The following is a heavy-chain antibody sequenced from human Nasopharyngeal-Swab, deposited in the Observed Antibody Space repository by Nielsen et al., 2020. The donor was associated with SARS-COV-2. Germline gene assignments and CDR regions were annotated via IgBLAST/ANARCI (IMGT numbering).Heavy chain of an antibody. J-gene: IGHJ4*02. V-gene: IGHV3-64*02. CDR3: ATAYVYD. Sequence: GESLKISCAASGFTFTTYDMHWFRQAPGKGLEYVSAITPHGDITFYADAVKGRFTISRDNSKNTLYLQMNSLRAEDTAVYYCATAYVYDWGQGTLVTVSS. CDR2: ITPHGDIT. D-gene: IGHD3-10*02. CDR1: GFTFTTYD.